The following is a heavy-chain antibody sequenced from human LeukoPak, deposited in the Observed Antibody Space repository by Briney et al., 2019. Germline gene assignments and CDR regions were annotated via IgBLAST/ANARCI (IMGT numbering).Heavy chain of an antibody. J-gene: IGHJ4*02. CDR3: ARVAYSYGFLDY. Sequence: SETLSLTCAVSGGSITGYYWSWIRQPPGKGLEVIGYIFYSGTTTYNPSLQSRVTISVDTSKNQFSLRLSSVTAADTAVYYCARVAYSYGFLDYWGQGTLVTVSS. CDR1: GGSITGYY. CDR2: IFYSGTT. D-gene: IGHD5-18*01. V-gene: IGHV4-59*01.